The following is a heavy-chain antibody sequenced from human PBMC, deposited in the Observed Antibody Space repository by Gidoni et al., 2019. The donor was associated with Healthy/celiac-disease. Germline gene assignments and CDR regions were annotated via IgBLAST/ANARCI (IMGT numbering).Heavy chain of an antibody. J-gene: IGHJ4*02. D-gene: IGHD1-26*01. Sequence: EVQLLESGGGLVQPGGSLRLSCAASGFTFSSYAMTWVRQAPGKGLEWVSAISGSGGSTYYADSVKGRFTISRDNSKNTLYLQMNSLRAEDTAVYYCAKLGRSGSYTFDYWGQGTLVTVSS. V-gene: IGHV3-23*01. CDR2: ISGSGGST. CDR3: AKLGRSGSYTFDY. CDR1: GFTFSSYA.